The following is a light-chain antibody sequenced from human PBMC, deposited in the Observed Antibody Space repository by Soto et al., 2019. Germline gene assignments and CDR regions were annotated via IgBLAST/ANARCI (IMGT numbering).Light chain of an antibody. CDR1: SSDVGSYNL. Sequence: QSVLTQPASVSGSPGQSITISCTGTSSDVGSYNLVSWYQQHPGKAPKLMIYEGSKRPSGVSNRFSGSKSGNTASLTISGIQAEDEADYYCCSYAGSRVFGTGTKVTVL. V-gene: IGLV2-23*01. CDR2: EGS. J-gene: IGLJ1*01. CDR3: CSYAGSRV.